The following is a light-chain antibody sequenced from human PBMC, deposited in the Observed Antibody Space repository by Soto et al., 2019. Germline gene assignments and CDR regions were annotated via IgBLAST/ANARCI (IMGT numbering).Light chain of an antibody. CDR3: QQYNSYSWT. J-gene: IGKJ1*01. CDR2: DAS. CDR1: QGISSW. V-gene: IGKV1-5*01. Sequence: DIQITQSPSSVSASVGDRVTITCRASQGISSWLAWYQQKTGKAPKFLIYDASSLESGVPSRFSGSGSGTEFTLPLSRLQPDDFATYYCQQYNSYSWTFGQGTKVDIK.